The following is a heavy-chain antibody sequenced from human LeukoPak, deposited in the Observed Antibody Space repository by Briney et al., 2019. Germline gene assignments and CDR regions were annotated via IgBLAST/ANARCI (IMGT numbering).Heavy chain of an antibody. V-gene: IGHV3-33*01. CDR2: IWYDGSNK. CDR1: GFTFSSYG. D-gene: IGHD4-23*01. J-gene: IGHJ6*02. CDR3: ARDDGKEGYYYYGMDV. Sequence: GGSLRLSCAASGFTFSSYGMHWVRQAPGKRLEWVAVIWYDGSNKYYADSVKGRFTISRDNAKNSLYLQMNSLRAEDTAVYYCARDDGKEGYYYYGMDVWGQGTTVTVSS.